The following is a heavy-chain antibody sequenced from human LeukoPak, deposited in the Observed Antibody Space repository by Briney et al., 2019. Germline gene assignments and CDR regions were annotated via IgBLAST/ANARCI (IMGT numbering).Heavy chain of an antibody. CDR2: INLNNDDT. CDR3: ARDFYSVSSIAGYSSGWPSDY. CDR1: GYTFTGYY. D-gene: IGHD6-19*01. Sequence: ASVKVSCKASGYTFTGYYMHWVRQAPGQGLEWMGWINLNNDDTNYAQKFQGWVTMTRDTFTSTVYMELSSLRSEDTAVYYCARDFYSVSSIAGYSSGWPSDYWGQGTLVTVSS. J-gene: IGHJ4*02. V-gene: IGHV1-2*04.